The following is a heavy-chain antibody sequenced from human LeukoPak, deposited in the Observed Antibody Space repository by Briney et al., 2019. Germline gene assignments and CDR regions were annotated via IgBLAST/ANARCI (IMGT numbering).Heavy chain of an antibody. CDR3: ARANFWSGYYEKGWFDP. Sequence: GGSLRLSCAASGFTVSSNYMSWVRQAPGKGLEWVSVIYSGGSTYYADSVKGRFTISRDNSKNTLYLQMNSLRAEDTAVYYCARANFWSGYYEKGWFDPWGQGTLVTVSS. J-gene: IGHJ5*02. CDR1: GFTVSSNY. CDR2: IYSGGST. V-gene: IGHV3-53*01. D-gene: IGHD3-3*01.